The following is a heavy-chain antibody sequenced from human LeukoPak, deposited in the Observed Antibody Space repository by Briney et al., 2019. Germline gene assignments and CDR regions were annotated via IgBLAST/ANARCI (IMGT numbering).Heavy chain of an antibody. V-gene: IGHV3-23*01. Sequence: PGGSLRLSCAASGFTFSSYAMSWVRQAPGKGLEWVSAISGSRSYTYYADSVKGRFTISRDDSKDTSYLQMNSLKTEDTALYFCTTSYSGNSWYDWFGPWGQGTLVTVSS. CDR2: ISGSRSYT. D-gene: IGHD6-13*01. J-gene: IGHJ5*02. CDR1: GFTFSSYA. CDR3: TTSYSGNSWYDWFGP.